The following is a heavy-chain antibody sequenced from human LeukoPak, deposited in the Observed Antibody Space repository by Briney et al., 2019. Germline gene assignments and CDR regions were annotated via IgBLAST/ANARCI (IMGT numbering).Heavy chain of an antibody. CDR2: IIPIFGTA. Sequence: ASVKVSCKASGGTFISYAISWVRQAPGQGLEWMGGIIPIFGTANYAQKFQGRVTITADKSTSTAYMELSSLRSEDTAVYYCAREPYCSGGSCLYYYYMDVWGKGTTVTVSS. J-gene: IGHJ6*03. CDR1: GGTFISYA. CDR3: AREPYCSGGSCLYYYYMDV. D-gene: IGHD2-15*01. V-gene: IGHV1-69*06.